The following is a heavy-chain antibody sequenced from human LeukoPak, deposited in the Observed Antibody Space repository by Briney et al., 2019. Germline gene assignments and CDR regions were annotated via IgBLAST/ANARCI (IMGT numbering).Heavy chain of an antibody. CDR3: ARHSSSGWYDVDH. J-gene: IGHJ4*02. V-gene: IGHV4-28*01. CDR2: IYYSGST. Sequence: SDTLSLTCAVSGYSISSSNWWGWIRQSPGKGLEWIGYIYYSGSTYYNPSLKSRVTMSVDTSKNQFSLKVSSVTAVDTAVYYRARHSSSGWYDVDHWGQGTLVTVSS. CDR1: GYSISSSNW. D-gene: IGHD6-19*01.